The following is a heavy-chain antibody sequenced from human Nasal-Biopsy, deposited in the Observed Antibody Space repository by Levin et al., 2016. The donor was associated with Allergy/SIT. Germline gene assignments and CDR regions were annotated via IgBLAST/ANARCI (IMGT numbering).Heavy chain of an antibody. CDR3: ARGVNFEY. J-gene: IGHJ4*02. Sequence: SQTLSLTCGVYDGSVSGYYWSWIRQPPGKGLEWIGYVYHSGSTIYSPSLKSRVTISIDTSKNQFSLKLTSVTAADTAVYYCARGVNFEYWGQGILVTVSS. CDR1: DGSVSGYY. D-gene: IGHD2-21*01. CDR2: VYHSGST. V-gene: IGHV4-59*02.